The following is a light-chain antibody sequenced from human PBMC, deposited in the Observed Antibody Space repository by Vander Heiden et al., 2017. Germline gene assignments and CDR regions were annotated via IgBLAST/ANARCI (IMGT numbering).Light chain of an antibody. CDR2: EVA. CDR1: SSDVGAYNY. CDR3: CSYTGRYSVI. V-gene: IGLV2-11*01. J-gene: IGLJ2*01. Sequence: QSAPTQPRSVSGSPGQSVTISCTGTSSDVGAYNYVSWYQHHPGKAPKLVIYEVAERPSGVPDRFSGSKSGNMASLTISGLQAEDEGDYYCCSYTGRYSVIFGGGTKLAVL.